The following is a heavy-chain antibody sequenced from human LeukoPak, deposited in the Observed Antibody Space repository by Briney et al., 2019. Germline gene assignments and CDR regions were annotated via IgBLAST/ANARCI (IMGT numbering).Heavy chain of an antibody. J-gene: IGHJ5*02. CDR2: IIPVFGTT. D-gene: IGHD5-24*01. CDR3: ARGVNCRDTYCPRHNWFDP. CDR1: GGTFGNHA. V-gene: IGHV1-69*01. Sequence: SVKVSCKASGGTFGNHAVTWVRQAPGQGLEWMGGIIPVFGTTNYAQKFQDRVTITADESTSTSCMELSSLRPEDTAVYYCARGVNCRDTYCPRHNWFDPWGQGSLITASS.